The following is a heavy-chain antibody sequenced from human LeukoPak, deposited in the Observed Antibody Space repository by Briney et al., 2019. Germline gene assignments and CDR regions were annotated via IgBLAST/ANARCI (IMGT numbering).Heavy chain of an antibody. V-gene: IGHV3-23*01. CDR3: AKDDEDIVVVVAATFDY. Sequence: GSLRLSCAASGFTFSSYAMSWVRQAPGKGLEWVSAISGSGGSTYYADSVKGRFTISRDNSKNTLYLQMNSLRAEDTAVYYCAKDDEDIVVVVAATFDYWGQGTLVTVSS. J-gene: IGHJ4*02. D-gene: IGHD2-15*01. CDR2: ISGSGGST. CDR1: GFTFSSYA.